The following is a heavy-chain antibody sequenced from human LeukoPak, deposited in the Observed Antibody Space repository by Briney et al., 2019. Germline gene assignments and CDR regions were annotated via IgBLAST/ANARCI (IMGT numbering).Heavy chain of an antibody. D-gene: IGHD6-13*01. CDR2: ISAYNGNT. Sequence: ASVKVSCKASGYTFTSNGISWVLQAPGQGLESRVWISAYNGNTNYAQQVQGRVTMTTATSTSTAYLELRSLRSDATAVYYCARARGSSWFPGYYSMDVWGKGTTVTISS. V-gene: IGHV1-18*01. CDR1: GYTFTSNG. CDR3: ARARGSSWFPGYYSMDV. J-gene: IGHJ6*03.